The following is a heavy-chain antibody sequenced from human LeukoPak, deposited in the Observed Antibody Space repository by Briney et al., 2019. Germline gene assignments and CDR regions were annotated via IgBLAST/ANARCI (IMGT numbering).Heavy chain of an antibody. CDR2: ISYDGSNK. Sequence: GRSLRLSCAASGFTFSSYGMHWVRQAPGKGLEWVAVISYDGSNKYYADSVKGRFTISRDNSKNTLYLQMNSLRAEDTAVYYCARSWEVLQNFDYWGQGTLVTVSS. J-gene: IGHJ4*02. D-gene: IGHD1-26*01. CDR3: ARSWEVLQNFDY. CDR1: GFTFSSYG. V-gene: IGHV3-30*03.